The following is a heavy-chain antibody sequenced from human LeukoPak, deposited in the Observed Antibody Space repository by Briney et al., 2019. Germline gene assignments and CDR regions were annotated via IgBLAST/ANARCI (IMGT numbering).Heavy chain of an antibody. J-gene: IGHJ5*02. V-gene: IGHV3-7*03. CDR3: AKEWHCSSTSCPPDH. D-gene: IGHD2-2*01. CDR1: GFTFSSYW. CDR2: IKQDGSEK. Sequence: PGGSLRLSCAASGFTFSSYWMNWVRQAPGKGLEWVANIKQDGSEKYYVDSVKGRFTISRDNAKNSLYLQMNSLRAEDTAVYYCAKEWHCSSTSCPPDHWGQGTLVTVSS.